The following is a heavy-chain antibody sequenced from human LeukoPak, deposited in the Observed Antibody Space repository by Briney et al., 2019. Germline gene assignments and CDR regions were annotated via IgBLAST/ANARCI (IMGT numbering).Heavy chain of an antibody. V-gene: IGHV3-30*02. CDR1: GFTFSSYG. CDR3: ARDKNYYDSSGRRKVTDY. J-gene: IGHJ4*02. CDR2: IRYDGSNK. Sequence: PGGSLRLSCAAFGFTFSSYGMHWVRQAPGKGLEWVAFIRYDGSNKYYADSVKGRFTISRDNAKNSLYLQMNSLRAEDTAIYYCARDKNYYDSSGRRKVTDYWGQGTLVTVSS. D-gene: IGHD3-22*01.